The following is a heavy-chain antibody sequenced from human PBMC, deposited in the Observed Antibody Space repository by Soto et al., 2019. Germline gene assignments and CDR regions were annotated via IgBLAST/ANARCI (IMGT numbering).Heavy chain of an antibody. CDR3: ASQYKSSWYVGPLDH. D-gene: IGHD6-13*01. V-gene: IGHV4-39*01. CDR2: IYYGGST. Sequence: SETLSLTCTVSGDSISRSSYFWGWIRQPPGRGLEWIGSIYYGGSTYFNPSLKNRATISVDTSKNQFSLKLSSVTAADTAVYYRASQYKSSWYVGPLDHWGQGTLVTVSS. J-gene: IGHJ4*02. CDR1: GDSISRSSYF.